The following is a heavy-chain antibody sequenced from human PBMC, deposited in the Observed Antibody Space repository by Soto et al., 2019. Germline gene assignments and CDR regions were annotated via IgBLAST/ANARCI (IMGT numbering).Heavy chain of an antibody. CDR2: ISSSSSYI. J-gene: IGHJ4*02. CDR1: GFTFSSYS. Sequence: LRLSCAASGFTFSSYSMNWVRQAPGKGLEWVSSISSSSSYIYYADSVKGRFTISRDNAKNSLYLQMNSLRAEDTAVYYCARDLTLGWGEIWGQGTLVTVSS. D-gene: IGHD3-10*01. V-gene: IGHV3-21*01. CDR3: ARDLTLGWGEI.